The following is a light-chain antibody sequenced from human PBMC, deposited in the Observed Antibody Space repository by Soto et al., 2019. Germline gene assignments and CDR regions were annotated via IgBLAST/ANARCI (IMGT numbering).Light chain of an antibody. Sequence: DIVLPQSPLSLPVTPGEPASISCRSSQSLLHSNGYNYLDWYLQKPGQSPQLLIYLGSDRASGVPDRFSARGSGTDFTLRISRVEAEDVGVYYCMQALQTPWTFGQGTKVDIK. J-gene: IGKJ1*01. V-gene: IGKV2-28*01. CDR2: LGS. CDR3: MQALQTPWT. CDR1: QSLLHSNGYNY.